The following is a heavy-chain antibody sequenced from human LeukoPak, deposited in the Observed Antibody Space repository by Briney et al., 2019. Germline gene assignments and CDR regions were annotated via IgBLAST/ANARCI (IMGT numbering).Heavy chain of an antibody. CDR2: INHSGST. CDR3: ARYEMAAANDY. CDR1: GGSFSGYY. J-gene: IGHJ4*02. Sequence: PSETLSLTCAVYGGSFSGYYWSWIRQPPGKGLEWIGEINHSGSTNYNPSLKSRVTISVDTSKNQFSLELSSVTAADTAVYYCARYEMAAANDYWGQGTLVTVSS. D-gene: IGHD6-13*01. V-gene: IGHV4-34*01.